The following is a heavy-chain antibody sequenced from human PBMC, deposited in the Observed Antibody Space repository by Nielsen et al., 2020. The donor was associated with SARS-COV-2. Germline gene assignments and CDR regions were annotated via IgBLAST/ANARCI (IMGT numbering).Heavy chain of an antibody. V-gene: IGHV3-53*01. CDR3: AREEEYYYHSSGYSTQGMDV. D-gene: IGHD3-22*01. J-gene: IGHJ6*02. CDR1: GFTVSSTY. CDR2: IYSGGRT. Sequence: GGSLRLSCAASGFTVSSTYMSRVRQAPGKGLELVSIIYSGGRTYYADSVKGRFTISRDNSKNTLYLQMNSLRAEDTAVYYWAREEEYYYHSSGYSTQGMDVWGQGTTVTVSS.